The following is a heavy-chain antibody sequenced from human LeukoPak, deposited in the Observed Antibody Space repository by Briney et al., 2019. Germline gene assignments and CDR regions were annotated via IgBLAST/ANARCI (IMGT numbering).Heavy chain of an antibody. J-gene: IGHJ4*02. CDR1: GFTFSSYA. CDR2: ISGHSDST. Sequence: HAGGSLRLSCAASGFTFSSYAMSWVRQAPGQGREWVSGISGHSDSTYHADSVKGRFTISRDNSKNTLYLQMNSLRAEDTAVYYCAGYVWGTYRYTNYWGQGTLVTVSS. V-gene: IGHV3-23*01. CDR3: AGYVWGTYRYTNY. D-gene: IGHD3-16*02.